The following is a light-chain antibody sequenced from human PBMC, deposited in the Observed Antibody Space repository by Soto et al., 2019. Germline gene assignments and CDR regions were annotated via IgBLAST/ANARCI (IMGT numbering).Light chain of an antibody. V-gene: IGKV3-11*01. J-gene: IGKJ5*01. Sequence: EIVLTQSPATLSLSPGERATLSCRASQTVSNYLAWYQQKPGQAPRLLIYDASIRATGIPARFSGSGSGTDFTLTISSXEPEDFAVYYCQQRSNWPPITVGQGTRLEIK. CDR1: QTVSNY. CDR3: QQRSNWPPIT. CDR2: DAS.